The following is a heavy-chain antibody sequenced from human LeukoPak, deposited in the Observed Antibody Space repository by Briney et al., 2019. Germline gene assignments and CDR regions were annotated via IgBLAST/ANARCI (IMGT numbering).Heavy chain of an antibody. CDR1: GFTFSNYW. CDR3: ARDQGSMIVVRMTNWYFDL. Sequence: GGSLRLSCAASGFTFSNYWMSWVRQAPGKGLEWLANINQDGSEIYYVDSVKGRFTISRDNGKNSLYLQINSLRADDTAVYYCARDQGSMIVVRMTNWYFDLWGRGTLVTVSS. J-gene: IGHJ2*01. CDR2: INQDGSEI. D-gene: IGHD3-22*01. V-gene: IGHV3-7*01.